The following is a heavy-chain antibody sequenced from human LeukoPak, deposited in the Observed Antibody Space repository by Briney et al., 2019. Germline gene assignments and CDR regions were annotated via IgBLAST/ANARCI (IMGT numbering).Heavy chain of an antibody. CDR1: GFTVSSNY. CDR2: IYSGGST. CDR3: ATNLYYYGSGRSY. V-gene: IGHV3-53*01. D-gene: IGHD3-10*01. Sequence: PGGSLRLSCAASGFTVSSNYMSWVRQAPGKGLEWVSVIYSGGSTYYADSVKGRFTISRDNSKNTLYLQMNSLRAEDTAVHYCATNLYYYGSGRSYWGQGTLVTVSS. J-gene: IGHJ4*02.